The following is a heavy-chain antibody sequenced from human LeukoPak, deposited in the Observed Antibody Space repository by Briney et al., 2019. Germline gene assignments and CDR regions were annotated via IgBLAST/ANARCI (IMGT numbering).Heavy chain of an antibody. J-gene: IGHJ2*01. V-gene: IGHV4-34*01. CDR2: INHSGST. Sequence: SETLSLTCAVYGGSFSGYYRSWIRQPPGKGLEWIGEINHSGSTNYNPSLKSRVTISVDTSKNQFSLKLSSVTAADTAVYYCARVRTKMTTVFLRSWYFDLWGRGTLVTVSS. CDR1: GGSFSGYY. CDR3: ARVRTKMTTVFLRSWYFDL. D-gene: IGHD4-17*01.